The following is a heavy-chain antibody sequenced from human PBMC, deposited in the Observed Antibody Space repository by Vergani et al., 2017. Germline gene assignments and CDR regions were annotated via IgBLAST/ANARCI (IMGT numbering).Heavy chain of an antibody. Sequence: QVQLVESGGGVVQPGRSLRLSCAASGFTFSSYAMHWVRQAPGKGLEWVAVISYDGSDKYYADSVKGRFTISRDNSKNTLYLQMNSLRAEDTAVYYCASYERGPRNSYYYYYTMDVWGQGTTVTVSS. V-gene: IGHV3-30*01. CDR2: ISYDGSDK. CDR3: ASYERGPRNSYYYYYTMDV. CDR1: GFTFSSYA. D-gene: IGHD1-7*01. J-gene: IGHJ6*02.